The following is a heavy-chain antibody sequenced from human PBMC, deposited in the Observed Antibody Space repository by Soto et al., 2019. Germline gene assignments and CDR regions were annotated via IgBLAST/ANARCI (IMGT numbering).Heavy chain of an antibody. D-gene: IGHD2-2*01. J-gene: IGHJ5*02. CDR1: GGTFSSYT. Sequence: QVQLVHSGADVKKPWSSVKFSCKAYGGTFSSYTISWVRQAPGQGLEWMGRIIPILGIANYAQKFQGRVTITADKSTSTAYMELSSLRSEDTAVYYCAKYCSSTSCYAWGGDWFDPWGQGTLVTVSS. CDR3: AKYCSSTSCYAWGGDWFDP. CDR2: IIPILGIA. V-gene: IGHV1-69*02.